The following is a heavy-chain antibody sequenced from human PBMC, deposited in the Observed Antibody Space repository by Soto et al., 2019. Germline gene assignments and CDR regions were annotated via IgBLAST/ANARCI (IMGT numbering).Heavy chain of an antibody. CDR2: IIPIFGTA. Sequence: QVQLVQSGAEVKKPGSSVKVSCKASGGTFSSYAISWVRQAPGQGLEWMGGIIPIFGTANYAQKFQGRVTITADESTSTAYMELSSLRSEDTAVYYCARGRVMITFGGVIDNWYFDLWGRGTLVTVSS. D-gene: IGHD3-16*02. CDR1: GGTFSSYA. V-gene: IGHV1-69*12. J-gene: IGHJ2*01. CDR3: ARGRVMITFGGVIDNWYFDL.